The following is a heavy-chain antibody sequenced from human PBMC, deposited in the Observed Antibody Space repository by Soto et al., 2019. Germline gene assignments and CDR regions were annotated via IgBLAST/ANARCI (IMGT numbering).Heavy chain of an antibody. CDR2: IGWNSGSI. CDR3: AKQRGILTGYFDY. J-gene: IGHJ4*02. D-gene: IGHD3-9*01. V-gene: IGHV3-9*01. Sequence: EVQLVESGGGLVQPGRSLRLSCAASGFTFDDYAMHWVRQAPGKGLEWVSGIGWNSGSIGYADSVKGRFTISRDNAKNSLYLQMNSLRAEDTALYYCAKQRGILTGYFDYWGQGTLVTVSS. CDR1: GFTFDDYA.